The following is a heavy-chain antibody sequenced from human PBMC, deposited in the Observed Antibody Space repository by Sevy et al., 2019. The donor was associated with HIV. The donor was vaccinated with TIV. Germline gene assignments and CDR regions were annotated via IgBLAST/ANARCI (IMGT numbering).Heavy chain of an antibody. D-gene: IGHD3-22*01. CDR2: ISGSGGST. CDR3: AKDGGHSDDTRGYVDY. J-gene: IGHJ4*02. V-gene: IGHV3-23*01. CDR1: GFTFSSYG. Sequence: GGSLILSCAASGFTFSSYGMSWVRQAPGKGLEWVSRISGSGGSTYYADSVKGRFTFSRDNSKNTLYLQMNSLRAEDTAVYFCAKDGGHSDDTRGYVDYWGQGTLVTVSS.